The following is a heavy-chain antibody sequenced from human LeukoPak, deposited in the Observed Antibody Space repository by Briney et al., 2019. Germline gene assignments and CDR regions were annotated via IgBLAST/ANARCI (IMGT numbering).Heavy chain of an antibody. J-gene: IGHJ5*02. D-gene: IGHD3-3*01. CDR2: ISGSGGST. CDR3: AKEYDFWANNWFDP. CDR1: GFTFSSYA. V-gene: IGHV3-23*01. Sequence: GGSLRLSCAASGFTFSSYAMSWLRQAPGKGLEWVSSISGSGGSTYYADSVKGRFTISRDNSKNTLYLQMNSLRGEDTAVDYCAKEYDFWANNWFDPWGQGTLVTVSS.